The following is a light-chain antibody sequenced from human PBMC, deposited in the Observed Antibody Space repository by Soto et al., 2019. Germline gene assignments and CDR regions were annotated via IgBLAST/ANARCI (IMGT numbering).Light chain of an antibody. CDR3: PQRSNWPLT. CDR1: QSVNSY. CDR2: HAS. V-gene: IGKV3-11*01. Sequence: EIVLTQSPGTLSLSPWERATLSCRASQSVNSYLVWYQQKPGKPPRLLIYHASNRATRSPASFSGSGSVTDFTLALSRLAPGDFAVYDCPQRSNWPLTFGGRTKV. J-gene: IGKJ4*01.